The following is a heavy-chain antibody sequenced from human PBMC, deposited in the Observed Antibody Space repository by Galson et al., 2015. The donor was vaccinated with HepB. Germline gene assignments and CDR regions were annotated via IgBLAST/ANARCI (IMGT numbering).Heavy chain of an antibody. Sequence: ETLSLTCTVSGGSIRSSSYYWGWIRQPPGKGLEWIGTFYYRESPYYNPSLKSRVTISEDSSKNPFSLKLTFVTAADTAVYYCARHILDTSAFFDYWGQGTLVAVSS. CDR3: ARHILDTSAFFDY. CDR2: FYYRESP. D-gene: IGHD3-10*01. CDR1: GGSIRSSSYY. J-gene: IGHJ4*02. V-gene: IGHV4-39*01.